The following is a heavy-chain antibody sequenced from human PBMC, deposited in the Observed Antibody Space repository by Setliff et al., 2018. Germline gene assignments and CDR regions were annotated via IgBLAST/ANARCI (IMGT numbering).Heavy chain of an antibody. CDR3: ARDPPWELRYFDL. V-gene: IGHV3-11*04. CDR2: ISSSGSTI. J-gene: IGHJ2*01. Sequence: KPGGSLRLSCAASGFTFSDYYMSWIRQAPGKGLEWVSYISSSGSTIYYADSVKGRFTISRDNAKNSLYLQMNSLRAEDTAVYYCARDPPWELRYFDLWGRGTLVTVSS. CDR1: GFTFSDYY. D-gene: IGHD1-26*01.